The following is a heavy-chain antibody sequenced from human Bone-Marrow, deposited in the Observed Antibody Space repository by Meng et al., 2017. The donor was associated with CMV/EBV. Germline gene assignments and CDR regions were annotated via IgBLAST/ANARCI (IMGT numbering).Heavy chain of an antibody. V-gene: IGHV3-7*01. CDR1: GFTFSSYW. J-gene: IGHJ4*02. D-gene: IGHD3-22*01. CDR2: IKQDGSEK. CDR3: ATGQDGGYSDY. Sequence: GESLKISCAASGFTFSSYWMSWVRQAPGKGLEWVANIKQDGSEKYYVDSVKGRFTISRDNAKNSLYLQMNSLRAEDTAVYYCATGQDGGYSDYWGQGTLVTVSS.